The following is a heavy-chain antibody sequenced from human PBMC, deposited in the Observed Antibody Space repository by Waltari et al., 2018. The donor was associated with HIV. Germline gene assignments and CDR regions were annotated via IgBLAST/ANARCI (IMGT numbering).Heavy chain of an antibody. D-gene: IGHD6-19*01. CDR3: ARWAGTTSVFDY. V-gene: IGHV1-69*02. Sequence: QVQLVQSGAEVKKPGSSVKVSCKASGGTFSSYTISWVRQAPGQGLEWMGRIIPILGIANYAQKFQGRVTITADKSTSTAYMELSSLRSEDTAVYYCARWAGTTSVFDYWGQETLVTVSS. CDR2: IIPILGIA. J-gene: IGHJ4*02. CDR1: GGTFSSYT.